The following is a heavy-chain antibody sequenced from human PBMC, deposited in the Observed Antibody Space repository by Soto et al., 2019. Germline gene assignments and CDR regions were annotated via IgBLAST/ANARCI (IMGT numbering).Heavy chain of an antibody. D-gene: IGHD2-2*01. J-gene: IGHJ4*02. CDR2: ISSSSSYI. CDR1: GFTFSSYS. V-gene: IGHV3-21*01. Sequence: GGSMRLSCAAAGFTFSSYSMNWVRQAPGKGLEWVSSISSSSSYIYYADSVKGRFTISRDNAKNSLYLQMNSLRAEDTAVYYCAREVVVPAAPTTPFDYWGQGTLVTVSS. CDR3: AREVVVPAAPTTPFDY.